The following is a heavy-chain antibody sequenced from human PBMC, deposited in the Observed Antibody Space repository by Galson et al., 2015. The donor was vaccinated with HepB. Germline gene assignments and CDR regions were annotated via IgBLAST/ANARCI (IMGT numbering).Heavy chain of an antibody. D-gene: IGHD6-13*01. CDR3: ARGGGSSWYQIDY. J-gene: IGHJ4*02. CDR1: GYTFTGYY. CDR2: INPNSGGT. V-gene: IGHV1-2*02. Sequence: SVKVSCKASGYTFTGYYMHWVRQAPGQGLEWMGWINPNSGGTNYAQKFQGRVTMTRDTSISTAYMELSRLRSDDTAVYYCARGGGSSWYQIDYWGQGTLVTVSS.